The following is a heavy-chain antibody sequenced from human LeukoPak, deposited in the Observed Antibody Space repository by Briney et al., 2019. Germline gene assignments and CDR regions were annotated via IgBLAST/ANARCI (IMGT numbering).Heavy chain of an antibody. CDR1: GYTFTSYF. V-gene: IGHV1-46*01. Sequence: ASVKVSCKASGYTFTSYFMHWVRQAPGQGLEWMGIINPSDGTTRYAQKFQGRVTMTRDTSTSTVYMELSSLRSEDTTVYYCARGLSSGWYVYWGQGTLVTVSS. J-gene: IGHJ4*02. CDR2: INPSDGTT. CDR3: ARGLSSGWYVY. D-gene: IGHD6-19*01.